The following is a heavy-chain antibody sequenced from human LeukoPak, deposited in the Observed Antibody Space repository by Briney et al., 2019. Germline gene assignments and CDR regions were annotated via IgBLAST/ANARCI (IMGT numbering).Heavy chain of an antibody. CDR2: ISAYNGNT. D-gene: IGHD5-18*01. CDR1: GYTFTSYG. Sequence: ASVKVSCKASGYTFTSYGISWVRQAPGQGPEWMGWISAYNGNTNYAQKLQGRVTMTTDTSTSTAYMELRSLRSDDTAVYYCARLGSRGYSYGTVHFDYWGQGTLVTVSS. J-gene: IGHJ4*02. V-gene: IGHV1-18*01. CDR3: ARLGSRGYSYGTVHFDY.